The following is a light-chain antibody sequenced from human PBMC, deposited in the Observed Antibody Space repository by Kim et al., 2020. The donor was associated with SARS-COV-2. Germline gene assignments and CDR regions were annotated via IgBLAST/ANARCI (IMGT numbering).Light chain of an antibody. CDR1: QSVSSN. CDR3: QQYNNWPMYT. V-gene: IGKV3-15*01. J-gene: IGKJ2*01. Sequence: EIVMTQSPATLSVSPGERGTLSCRASQSVSSNLAWYQQKPGQAPRLLIYGASTRATGIPARFSGSGSGTEFTLTISSLQSEDFAVYYCQQYNNWPMYTFGQGTKLE. CDR2: GAS.